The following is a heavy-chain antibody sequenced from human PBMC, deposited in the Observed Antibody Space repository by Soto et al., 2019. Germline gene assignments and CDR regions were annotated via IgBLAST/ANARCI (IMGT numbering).Heavy chain of an antibody. D-gene: IGHD2-21*01. V-gene: IGHV3-33*01. CDR1: GFTFSSYG. J-gene: IGHJ4*02. CDR3: ARGLHSLFDY. CDR2: IWYDGNNK. Sequence: GGSLRLSWAASGFTFSSYGMHWVRQAPGKGLEWVAVIWYDGNNKYYADSVKGRFTISRDNSNNTLYVQMTSLRAEDTAVYYCARGLHSLFDYWGQGTLVTVSS.